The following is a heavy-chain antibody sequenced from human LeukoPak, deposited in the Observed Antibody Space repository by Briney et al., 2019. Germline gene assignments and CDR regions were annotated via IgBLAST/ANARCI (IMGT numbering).Heavy chain of an antibody. CDR1: GYTFTGYY. Sequence: GASVKVSCKASGYTFTGYYIHWVRQAPGQGLEWMGWINPNSGATNYAQNFQGRVTMARDTFISTTYMELSRLRSDDTAVYYCARGYSSSFKRYFDYWGQGALVTVSS. J-gene: IGHJ4*02. V-gene: IGHV1-2*02. CDR2: INPNSGAT. D-gene: IGHD6-13*01. CDR3: ARGYSSSFKRYFDY.